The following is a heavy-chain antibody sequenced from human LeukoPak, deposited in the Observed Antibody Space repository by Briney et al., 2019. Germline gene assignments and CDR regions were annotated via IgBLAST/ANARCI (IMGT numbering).Heavy chain of an antibody. CDR3: ATVAVAGTIWFDP. V-gene: IGHV4-61*02. Sequence: PSQTLSLTCTVSGGSISSGSYYWSWIRQPAGKGLEWIGRIYTSGSTNYNPSLKSRVTISVDTSKNQFSLKLSSVTAADTAVYYCATVAVAGTIWFDPWGQGTLVTVSS. CDR1: GGSISSGSYY. CDR2: IYTSGST. D-gene: IGHD6-19*01. J-gene: IGHJ5*02.